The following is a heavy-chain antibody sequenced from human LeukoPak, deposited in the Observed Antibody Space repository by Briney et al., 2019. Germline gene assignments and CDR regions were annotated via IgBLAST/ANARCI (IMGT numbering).Heavy chain of an antibody. D-gene: IGHD6-19*01. CDR2: ISSSSSYI. Sequence: PGGSLRLSCAASGFTFSSYSMNWVRQAPGKGLEWVSSISSSSSYIYYADSVKGRFTISRDNAKNSLYLQMNSLRAEDTAVYYCARIPDSSGWYPYFDYWGQGTLVTVSS. V-gene: IGHV3-21*01. J-gene: IGHJ4*02. CDR3: ARIPDSSGWYPYFDY. CDR1: GFTFSSYS.